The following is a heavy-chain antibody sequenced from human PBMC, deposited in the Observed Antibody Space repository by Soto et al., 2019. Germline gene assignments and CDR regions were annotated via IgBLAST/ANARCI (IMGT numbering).Heavy chain of an antibody. V-gene: IGHV3-23*01. CDR1: GFTFSTYA. D-gene: IGHD2-8*01. CDR3: AKGSYCTNGICYNY. Sequence: QSVGSLRLSCAASGFTFSTYAMSWVRQAPGKGLEWVSAISGSGGSTYYADSVKGRFTTSRDNSKNTLYLQMNSLRAEDTAVYYCAKGSYCTNGICYNYWGQGTLVTVSS. J-gene: IGHJ4*02. CDR2: ISGSGGST.